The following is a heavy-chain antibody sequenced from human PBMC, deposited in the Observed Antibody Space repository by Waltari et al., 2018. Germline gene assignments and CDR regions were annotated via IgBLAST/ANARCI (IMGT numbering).Heavy chain of an antibody. V-gene: IGHV1-2*06. D-gene: IGHD2-2*01. J-gene: IGHJ5*02. CDR1: GYRFGAFF. Sequence: QALLVQSGAEVKKTGASMKVSCKASGYRFGAFFLHWLRQAPGQAPEWMGRIDPKTGDTTYTQKFQGRLTLTRDTSISTEYMESTNLTPDDTAMYFCARVLTSRNRLWLDPWGQGSLVTVSS. CDR3: ARVLTSRNRLWLDP. CDR2: IDPKTGDT.